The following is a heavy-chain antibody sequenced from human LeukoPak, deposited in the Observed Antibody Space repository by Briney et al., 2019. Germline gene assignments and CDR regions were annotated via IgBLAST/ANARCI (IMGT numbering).Heavy chain of an antibody. CDR3: ARDGSYKLDY. J-gene: IGHJ4*02. CDR1: GLTFSSAW. V-gene: IGHV3-74*01. D-gene: IGHD1-26*01. CDR2: IQSDGTT. Sequence: PGGSLRLSCAASGLTFSSAWMHWVRQTPGKGLVWVSRIQSDGTTTYADSVRGRFTISRDNAKNTLYLQMNNLRAEDTGVYYCARDGSYKLDYWGQGTPVTVSS.